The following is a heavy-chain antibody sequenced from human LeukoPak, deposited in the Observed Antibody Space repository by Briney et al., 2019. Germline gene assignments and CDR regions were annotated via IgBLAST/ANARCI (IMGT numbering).Heavy chain of an antibody. D-gene: IGHD3-22*01. Sequence: GGSLRLSCAASGFTFSSYGMRWVRQAPGKGLEWVAVIWYDGSNKYYADSVKGRFTISRDNSKNTLYLQMNSLRAEDTAVYYCARAPYYYDSSGTSGPDYWGQGTLVTVSS. V-gene: IGHV3-33*01. CDR3: ARAPYYYDSSGTSGPDY. CDR2: IWYDGSNK. CDR1: GFTFSSYG. J-gene: IGHJ4*02.